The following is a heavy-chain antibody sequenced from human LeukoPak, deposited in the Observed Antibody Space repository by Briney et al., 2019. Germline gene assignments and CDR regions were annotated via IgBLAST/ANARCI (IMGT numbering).Heavy chain of an antibody. CDR1: GFTFSNYW. CDR2: IKQDGNEK. CDR3: VRAPATNEWRCMDY. D-gene: IGHD2-8*02. Sequence: GGSLRLSCAASGFTFSNYWMGWVRQAPGKGLEWVANIKQDGNEKRYVDPVKGRFTISRDNAKNSLYLQMNSLRAEDTGVYYCVRAPATNEWRCMDYWGQGTLVTVPS. J-gene: IGHJ4*02. V-gene: IGHV3-7*01.